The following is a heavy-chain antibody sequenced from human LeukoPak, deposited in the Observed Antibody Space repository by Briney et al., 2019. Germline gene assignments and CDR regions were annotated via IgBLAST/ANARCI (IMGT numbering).Heavy chain of an antibody. CDR3: AKVYGSGSYYNVPHDAFDI. J-gene: IGHJ3*02. V-gene: IGHV3-30*18. Sequence: PGGSLRLSCAASGFTFSSYGMHWVRQAPGKGLEWVAVISYDGSNKYYADSVKGRFTISRDNSKNTLYLQMNSLRAEDTAVYYCAKVYGSGSYYNVPHDAFDIWGQGTMVTVSS. CDR2: ISYDGSNK. CDR1: GFTFSSYG. D-gene: IGHD3-10*01.